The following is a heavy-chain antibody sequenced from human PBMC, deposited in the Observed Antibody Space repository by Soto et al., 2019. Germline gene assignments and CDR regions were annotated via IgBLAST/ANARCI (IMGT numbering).Heavy chain of an antibody. Sequence: GVSLRLSCEASGMNVGGYWMHWVRQAPGKGLVWVSEINTAGTRTNYADSLKGRFTISRDNARETLYLQMNSLSVEDTAVYYCATLSAPVDFWGEGTLVTVSS. CDR1: GMNVGGYW. CDR3: ATLSAPVDF. CDR2: INTAGTRT. D-gene: IGHD6-6*01. V-gene: IGHV3-74*01. J-gene: IGHJ4*02.